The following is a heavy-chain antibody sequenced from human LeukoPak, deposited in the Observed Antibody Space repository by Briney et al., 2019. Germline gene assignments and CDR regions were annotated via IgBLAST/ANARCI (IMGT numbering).Heavy chain of an antibody. D-gene: IGHD3-10*01. V-gene: IGHV4-39*07. CDR2: IYYSGST. J-gene: IGHJ5*02. Sequence: SETLSLTCTVSGGSISSSSYYWGWIRQPPGKGLEWIGSIYYSGSTYYNPSLKSRVTISVDTSKNQFSLKLSSVTAADTAVYYCARGVGYYGSGNTWGQGTLVTVSS. CDR1: GGSISSSSYY. CDR3: ARGVGYYGSGNT.